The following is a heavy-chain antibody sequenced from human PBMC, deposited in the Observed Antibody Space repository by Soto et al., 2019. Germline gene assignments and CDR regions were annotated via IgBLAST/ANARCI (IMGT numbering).Heavy chain of an antibody. CDR3: AKDSSWYRYNWFAP. V-gene: IGHV3-23*01. CDR2: ISGSGGST. Sequence: GGSLRLSCAAYGFTFSSYAMSWVRQAPGKGRGWVSAISGSGGSTYYADSVKGRFTISRDNSKNTLYLQMNSLRAEDTAVYYCAKDSSWYRYNWFAPWGQGTLVIVSS. J-gene: IGHJ5*02. CDR1: GFTFSSYA. D-gene: IGHD6-13*01.